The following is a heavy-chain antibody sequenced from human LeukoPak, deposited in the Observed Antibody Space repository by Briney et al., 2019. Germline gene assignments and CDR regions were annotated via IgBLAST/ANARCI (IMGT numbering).Heavy chain of an antibody. D-gene: IGHD5-18*01. CDR2: IRYNGSNK. CDR1: GFTFSSYG. CDR3: AGRGYSYGPAYYYYYMDV. Sequence: GGSLRLSCAASGFTFSSYGMHWVRQAPGKGLEWVAFIRYNGSNKYYADSVKGRFTISRDNSKNTLYLQMNSLRAEATAVYCCAGRGYSYGPAYYYYYMDVWGKGTTVTVSS. V-gene: IGHV3-30*02. J-gene: IGHJ6*03.